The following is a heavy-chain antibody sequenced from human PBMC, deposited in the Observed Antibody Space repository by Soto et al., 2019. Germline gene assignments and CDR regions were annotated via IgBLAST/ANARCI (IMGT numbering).Heavy chain of an antibody. D-gene: IGHD6-13*01. V-gene: IGHV3-66*01. CDR2: IYTGGST. CDR1: GFTVSSNY. J-gene: IGHJ6*03. Sequence: EVQLVESGGGLVQPGGSLRLSCAASGFTVSSNYMSWVRQAPGKGLVWVSGIYTGGSTYYADSVKGRFTISRDNTKNTPYPQMNSMRAEDTAVYYWGRDQSWGPYYYRDVGGKGTTVAVSS. CDR3: GRDQSWGPYYYRDV.